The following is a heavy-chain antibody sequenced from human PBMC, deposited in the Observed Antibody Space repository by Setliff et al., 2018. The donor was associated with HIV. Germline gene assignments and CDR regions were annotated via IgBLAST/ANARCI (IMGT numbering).Heavy chain of an antibody. CDR3: ARRLLNTLPGVRGWFDP. Sequence: SETLSLTCSVSGDSISSSPNCWGWIRQPPGKGLEWIGSIFYSGDTYYNPSLKSRLTISLDTSKNQFSLRLNSVTSADTAVYYCARRLLNTLPGVRGWFDPWGQGVLVTVSS. D-gene: IGHD3-10*01. CDR1: GDSISSSPNC. J-gene: IGHJ5*01. CDR2: IFYSGDT. V-gene: IGHV4-39*01.